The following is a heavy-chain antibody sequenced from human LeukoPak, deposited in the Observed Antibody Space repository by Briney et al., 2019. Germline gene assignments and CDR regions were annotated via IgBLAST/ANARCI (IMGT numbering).Heavy chain of an antibody. D-gene: IGHD2-15*01. V-gene: IGHV3-30*03. CDR2: ISYDGSNK. CDR3: ATSARTYLGSSLDY. Sequence: SGGSLRLSCAASGFTFSSYGMHWVRQAPGKGLEWVAVISYDGSNKYYADSVKGRFTISRDNSKNTLYLQINSLRAEDTAVYYCATSARTYLGSSLDYWGQGTLVTVSS. CDR1: GFTFSSYG. J-gene: IGHJ4*02.